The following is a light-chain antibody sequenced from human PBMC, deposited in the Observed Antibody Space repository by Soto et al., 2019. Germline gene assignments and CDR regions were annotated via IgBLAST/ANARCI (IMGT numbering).Light chain of an antibody. Sequence: DIQMTQSPSSLSASVGDRITITCRASQSISNYLNWYQQKPGKAPKLLIYAASSLQSGVPSRFSGSGSGTDFTLTISTLPPEDFATYYWQQSYSTPPYTFGQGTKLEIK. CDR3: QQSYSTPPYT. J-gene: IGKJ2*01. CDR1: QSISNY. V-gene: IGKV1-39*01. CDR2: AAS.